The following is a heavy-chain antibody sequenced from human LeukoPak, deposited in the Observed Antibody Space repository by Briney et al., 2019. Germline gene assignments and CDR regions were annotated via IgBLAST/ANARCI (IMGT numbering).Heavy chain of an antibody. CDR2: IYPGDSDT. J-gene: IGHJ4*02. D-gene: IGHD6-19*01. CDR1: GYSFTSYW. V-gene: IGHV5-51*01. Sequence: GESLKISCKCSGYSFTSYWIGWVRHMPGKGLEWMGIIYPGDSDTRYSPSVQGQVTIAADKSISTAYLQWSSLKASDTAKYYCARIDVGSDWPNYFDYWGQGTLVTVSS. CDR3: ARIDVGSDWPNYFDY.